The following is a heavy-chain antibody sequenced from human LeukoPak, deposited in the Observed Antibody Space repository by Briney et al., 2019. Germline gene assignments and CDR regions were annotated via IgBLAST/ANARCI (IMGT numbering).Heavy chain of an antibody. V-gene: IGHV3-21*01. Sequence: GGSLRLSCAVSGFXFSRYIINWVRQAPGKGLEWVSYISSSSDYIYYADSVKGRFTISRDNAQNSLYLQMNSLRVEDTAVYFCARMGYCGGGSCYSGGGVDYWGQGTLVTVSS. CDR2: ISSSSDYI. J-gene: IGHJ4*02. CDR3: ARMGYCGGGSCYSGGGVDY. CDR1: GFXFSRYI. D-gene: IGHD2-15*01.